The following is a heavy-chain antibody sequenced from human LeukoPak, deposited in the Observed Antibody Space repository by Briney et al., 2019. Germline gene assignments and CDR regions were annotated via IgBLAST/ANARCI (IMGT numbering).Heavy chain of an antibody. D-gene: IGHD6-13*01. J-gene: IGHJ3*02. CDR2: IKSKTDGGTT. Sequence: GGSLRLSCAASGFTFSNAWMSWVRQAPGKGLEWVGRIKSKTDGGTTDYAAPVKGRFTISRDDSKNTLYLQMNSLRAEDTAVYYCAKACGSSWSRGSCAFDIWGQGTMVTVSS. CDR1: GFTFSNAW. V-gene: IGHV3-15*01. CDR3: AKACGSSWSRGSCAFDI.